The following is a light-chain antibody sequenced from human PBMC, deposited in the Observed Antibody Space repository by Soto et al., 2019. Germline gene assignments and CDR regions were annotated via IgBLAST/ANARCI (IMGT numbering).Light chain of an antibody. J-gene: IGLJ1*01. CDR3: SSYTSSSTLPGV. Sequence: QSVLTQPASVSGSPGQSITISCTGTSSDVGGYNYVSWYQQHPGKAPKLMIYEVSNRPSGVSNRFSGSKSGNTASLTISGLQAEDEADYYCSSYTSSSTLPGVFGTGTKVTV. V-gene: IGLV2-14*01. CDR1: SSDVGGYNY. CDR2: EVS.